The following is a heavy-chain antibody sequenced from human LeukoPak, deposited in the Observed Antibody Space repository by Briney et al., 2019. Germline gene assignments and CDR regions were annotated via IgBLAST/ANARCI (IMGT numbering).Heavy chain of an antibody. CDR1: GFTLSSHS. CDR3: ARAYGSGSYYNPFDY. J-gene: IGHJ4*02. Sequence: GGSLRLSCAASGFTLSSHSMNWVRQAPGKGLEWVSSISSSSSYIYYADSVKGRFTISRDNAKNSLYLQMNSLRAEDTALYYCARAYGSGSYYNPFDYWGQGTLVTVSS. D-gene: IGHD3-10*01. CDR2: ISSSSSYI. V-gene: IGHV3-21*04.